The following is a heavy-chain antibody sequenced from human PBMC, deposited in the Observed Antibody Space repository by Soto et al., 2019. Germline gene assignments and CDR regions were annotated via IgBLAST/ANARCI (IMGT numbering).Heavy chain of an antibody. CDR3: ARDRRVVWFDP. J-gene: IGHJ5*02. D-gene: IGHD3-3*01. Sequence: GGSLRLSCAASGFTFSSYSMNWVRQAPGKGLEWVSSISSSSSYIYYADSVKGRFTISRDSAKNSLYLQMNSLRAEDTAVYYCARDRRVVWFDPWGQGTLVTVSS. CDR1: GFTFSSYS. CDR2: ISSSSSYI. V-gene: IGHV3-21*01.